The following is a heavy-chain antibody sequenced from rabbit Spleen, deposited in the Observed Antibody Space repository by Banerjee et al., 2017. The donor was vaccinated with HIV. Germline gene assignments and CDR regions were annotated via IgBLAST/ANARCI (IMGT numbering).Heavy chain of an antibody. CDR2: IAGFTGDA. V-gene: IGHV1S45*01. J-gene: IGHJ4*01. CDR1: GFTLSSYYM. CDR3: ARPYDL. Sequence: QEHLKESGGGLVQPGGSLKLSCKASGFTLSSYYMNWVRQAPGKGLEWIACIAGFTGDAYYASWAKGRFTISRTSSTLGTLQMTSLTGADTATYFCARPYDLWGQGTLVTVS.